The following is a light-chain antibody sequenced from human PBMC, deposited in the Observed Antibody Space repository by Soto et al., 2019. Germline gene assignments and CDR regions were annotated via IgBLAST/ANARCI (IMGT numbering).Light chain of an antibody. J-gene: IGKJ5*01. CDR2: DAS. CDR3: QQRSKWPT. CDR1: QSVSNH. Sequence: LTQSPATLSLSPGDSVTITCRASQSVSNHFAWYQQKSGQAPSPLIYDASKRTTGIPARFSGSGSGTDFTLTISSLEPEDFAVYYCQQRSKWPTFGQGTRLEIK. V-gene: IGKV3-11*01.